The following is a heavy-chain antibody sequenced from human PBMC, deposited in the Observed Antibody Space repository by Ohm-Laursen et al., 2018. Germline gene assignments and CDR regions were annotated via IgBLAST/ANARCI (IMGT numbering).Heavy chain of an antibody. V-gene: IGHV3-30*18. CDR3: AKAGQQLVTYYGMDV. CDR1: GFTFDDYA. CDR2: ISYDGSNK. Sequence: SLRLSCTASGFTFDDYAMHWVRQAPGKGLEWVAVISYDGSNKYYADSVKGRFTISRDNSKNTLYLQMNSLRAEDTAVYYCAKAGQQLVTYYGMDVWGQGTTVTVSS. J-gene: IGHJ6*02. D-gene: IGHD6-13*01.